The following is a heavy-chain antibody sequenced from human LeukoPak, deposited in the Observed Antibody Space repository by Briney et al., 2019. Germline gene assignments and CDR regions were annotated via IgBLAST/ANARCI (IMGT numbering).Heavy chain of an antibody. J-gene: IGHJ3*01. V-gene: IGHV3-7*01. Sequence: TGGSLRLSCAASGFTFNTYWMIWVRQAPGKGLVWVANIDQGGSTKYYVDSLKGRFTISRDNAKNSLYLQMNSLRAEDTAVYYCVRDKGGRSGAIYYDAFDVWGQGTMVTVSS. D-gene: IGHD1-26*01. CDR3: VRDKGGRSGAIYYDAFDV. CDR2: IDQGGSTK. CDR1: GFTFNTYW.